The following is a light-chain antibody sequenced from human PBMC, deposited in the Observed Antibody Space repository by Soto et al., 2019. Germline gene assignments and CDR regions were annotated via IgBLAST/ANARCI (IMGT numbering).Light chain of an antibody. CDR1: SSDVGNYNF. Sequence: QSALTQPASVSGSPGQSITISCTGTSSDVGNYNFISWYQQHPGQAPKITIFVVNKRPSGVSNRFSGSKSGNTASLTISGLQAEDEADYYCCSYAGKSTWVLGGGTKLTVL. J-gene: IGLJ3*02. CDR2: VVN. CDR3: CSYAGKSTWV. V-gene: IGLV2-23*02.